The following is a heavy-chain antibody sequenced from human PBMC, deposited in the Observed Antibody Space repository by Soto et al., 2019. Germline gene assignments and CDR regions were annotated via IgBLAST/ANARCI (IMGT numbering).Heavy chain of an antibody. J-gene: IGHJ6*02. V-gene: IGHV4-30-4*01. D-gene: IGHD3-10*01. CDR2: VYYTGST. Sequence: KPSETLSLTCTVSGASIRSTDYYWSWIRQAPGKGLEWIGYVYYTGSTYYNPSLMSRLTISVDTSKNQFSLKLSSVTAADTAVYYCARVGGYGMDVWGQGTTVTVSS. CDR3: ARVGGYGMDV. CDR1: GASIRSTDYY.